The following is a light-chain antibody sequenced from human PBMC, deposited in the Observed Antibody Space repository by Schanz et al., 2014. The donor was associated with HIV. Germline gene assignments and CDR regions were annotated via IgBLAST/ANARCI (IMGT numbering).Light chain of an antibody. Sequence: DIQMTQSPSSQSASVGDRVTLTCRASQDIGNDLGWYQQKPGQAPKRLIYAASKLQSGVPSRFIGSGSGTEFTLTISSLQPEDFATYYCQQYDSYPLTFGQGTKV. CDR3: QQYDSYPLT. CDR1: QDIGND. CDR2: AAS. V-gene: IGKV1-17*01. J-gene: IGKJ1*01.